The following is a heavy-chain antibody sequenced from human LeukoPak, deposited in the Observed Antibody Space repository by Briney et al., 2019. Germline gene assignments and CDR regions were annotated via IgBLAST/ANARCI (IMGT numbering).Heavy chain of an antibody. V-gene: IGHV4-39*07. D-gene: IGHD2-15*01. CDR3: ARGYCSGGSCSTLGYGMDV. CDR2: IYYSGST. J-gene: IGHJ6*02. CDR1: GGSISSSSYY. Sequence: PSETLSLTCTVSGGSISSSSYYWGWICQPPGKGLEWIGSIYYSGSTYYNPSLKSRVTISVDTSKNQFSLKLSSVTAADTAVYYCARGYCSGGSCSTLGYGMDVWGQGTTVTVSS.